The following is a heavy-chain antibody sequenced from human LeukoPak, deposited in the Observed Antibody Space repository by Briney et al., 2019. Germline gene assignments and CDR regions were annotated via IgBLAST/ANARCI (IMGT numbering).Heavy chain of an antibody. J-gene: IGHJ1*01. Sequence: PGGSLRLSCAASGFTFDDYAMHWVRQAPGKGLEWVSGISWNSGSIGYADSVRGQFTISRDNAKNSLYLQMNSLRAEDTALYYCASTPRWGQGTLVTVSS. D-gene: IGHD2-15*01. CDR1: GFTFDDYA. CDR2: ISWNSGSI. CDR3: ASTPR. V-gene: IGHV3-9*01.